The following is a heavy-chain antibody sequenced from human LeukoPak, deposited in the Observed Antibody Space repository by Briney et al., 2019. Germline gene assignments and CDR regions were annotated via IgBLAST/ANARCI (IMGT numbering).Heavy chain of an antibody. CDR3: ARHAHIVVVPAAIGY. V-gene: IGHV4-38-2*02. CDR2: IYYSGST. CDR1: GYSISSGYY. J-gene: IGHJ4*02. Sequence: SETLSLTCTVSGYSISSGYYWGWIRQPPGKGLEWIGSIYYSGSTYYNPSLKSRVTISVDTSKNQFSLKLSSVTAADTAVYYCARHAHIVVVPAAIGYWGQGTLVTVSS. D-gene: IGHD2-2*01.